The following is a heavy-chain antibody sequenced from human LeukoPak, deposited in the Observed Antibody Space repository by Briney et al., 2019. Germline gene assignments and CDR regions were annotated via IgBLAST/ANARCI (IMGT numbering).Heavy chain of an antibody. J-gene: IGHJ3*02. Sequence: GGSLRLSCAASGFTFSSYWMHWVRHAPGKGLVWVSRINSDGSSTSYADSVKGRFTISRDNAKKSLYLQMNSLRADDTALYYCARGASVVPGIDNAFDIWGQGTMVTVSS. CDR2: INSDGSST. CDR3: ARGASVVPGIDNAFDI. V-gene: IGHV3-74*01. D-gene: IGHD6-19*01. CDR1: GFTFSSYW.